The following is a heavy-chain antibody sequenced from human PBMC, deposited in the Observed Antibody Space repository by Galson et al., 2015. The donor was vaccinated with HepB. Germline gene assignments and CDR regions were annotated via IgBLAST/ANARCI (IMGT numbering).Heavy chain of an antibody. J-gene: IGHJ4*02. CDR2: ISGSTFSI. CDR1: GFTFSSSA. CDR3: AKGAYYFDY. V-gene: IGHV3-23*01. Sequence: SLRLSCAASGFTFSSSAMSWVRQAPGKGLEWVSSISGSTFSIYYAGSMKGRLTISRDNSKNTLYLQMNSLRVEDTAVYYCAKGAYYFDYWGQGTLVTVSS.